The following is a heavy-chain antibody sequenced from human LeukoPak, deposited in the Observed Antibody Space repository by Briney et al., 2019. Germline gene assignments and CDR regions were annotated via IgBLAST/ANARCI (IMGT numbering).Heavy chain of an antibody. CDR2: IIPIFGTA. CDR3: ARVVLRDIVATKIDP. Sequence: SVKVSCKASGGTFSSYAISWVRQAPGQGLEWMGGIIPIFGTANYAQKFQGRVTITTDESTSTAYMELSSLRSEDTAVYYCARVVLRDIVATKIDPWGQGTLVTVSS. J-gene: IGHJ5*02. V-gene: IGHV1-69*05. CDR1: GGTFSSYA. D-gene: IGHD5-12*01.